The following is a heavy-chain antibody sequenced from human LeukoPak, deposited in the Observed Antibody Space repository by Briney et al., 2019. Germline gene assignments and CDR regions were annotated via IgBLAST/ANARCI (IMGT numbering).Heavy chain of an antibody. V-gene: IGHV4-34*01. CDR2: INHSGST. J-gene: IGHJ4*02. Sequence: SETLSLTCAVYGGSFSGYYWSWIRQPPGKGLEWIGEINHSGSTNYNPSLKSRVTISVDTSKNQFSLKLSSVTAADTAVYYCARVGLRVRGAPYYFDYWGQGTLVTVSS. D-gene: IGHD3-10*01. CDR3: ARVGLRVRGAPYYFDY. CDR1: GGSFSGYY.